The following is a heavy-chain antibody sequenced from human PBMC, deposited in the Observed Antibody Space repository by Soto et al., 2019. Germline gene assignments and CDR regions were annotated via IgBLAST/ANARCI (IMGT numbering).Heavy chain of an antibody. CDR3: AGRVGATNYGMDV. CDR1: EFTVSSNY. CDR2: IYSGGST. D-gene: IGHD1-26*01. Sequence: GWSLRLSCAASEFTVSSNYMNWVRQAPGKGLECVSTIYSGGSTYYADSVKGRFTISRDNSKNTLYLQMNNLRAEGTAVYYCAGRVGATNYGMDVWGQGTTVTVSS. V-gene: IGHV3-53*01. J-gene: IGHJ6*02.